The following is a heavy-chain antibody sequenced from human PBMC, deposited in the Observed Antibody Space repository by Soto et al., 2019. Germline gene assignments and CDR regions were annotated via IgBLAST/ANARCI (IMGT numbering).Heavy chain of an antibody. CDR2: IYYSGST. CDR1: GGSISSGGYY. J-gene: IGHJ3*02. V-gene: IGHV4-31*03. CDR3: ARDSARSIAVAGTTAFDI. D-gene: IGHD6-19*01. Sequence: SETLSLTCTVSGGSISSGGYYWSWIRQHPGKGLEWIGYIYYSGSTYYNPSLKSRVTISVDTSKNQFSLKLSSVTAADTAVYYCARDSARSIAVAGTTAFDIWGQGTMVTVSS.